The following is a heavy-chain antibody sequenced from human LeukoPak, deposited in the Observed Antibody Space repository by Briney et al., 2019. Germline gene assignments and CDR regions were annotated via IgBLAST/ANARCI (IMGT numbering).Heavy chain of an antibody. CDR1: GFTFSSYW. J-gene: IGHJ4*02. Sequence: GGSLRLSCAASGFTFSSYWMHWVRQAPGKGLVWVSRIDPDGSNTNYADSVKGRFTISRDNAKNTVDLQMISLRDEDTSVYYCVRSHYFAGSGYYYDYWGQGALVTVSS. V-gene: IGHV3-74*01. CDR2: IDPDGSNT. CDR3: VRSHYFAGSGYYYDY. D-gene: IGHD3-22*01.